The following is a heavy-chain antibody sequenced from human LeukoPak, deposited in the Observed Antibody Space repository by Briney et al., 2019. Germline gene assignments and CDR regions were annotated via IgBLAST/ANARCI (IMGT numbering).Heavy chain of an antibody. V-gene: IGHV1-69*05. J-gene: IGHJ4*02. CDR1: GGTFSSYA. CDR2: IIPTFGTA. CDR3: AREGGIAAAVDY. Sequence: SVKVSCKASGGTFSSYAISWVRQAPGQGLEWMGRIIPTFGTANYAQKFQGRVTITTDESTSTAYTELSSLRSEDTAVYYCAREGGIAAAVDYWGQGTLVTVSS. D-gene: IGHD6-13*01.